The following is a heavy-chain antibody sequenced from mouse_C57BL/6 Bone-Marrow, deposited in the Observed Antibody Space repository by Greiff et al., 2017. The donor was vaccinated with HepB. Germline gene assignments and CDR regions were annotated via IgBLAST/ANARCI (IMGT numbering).Heavy chain of an antibody. CDR3: ARDAHYGSSGFAY. CDR2: SRNKANDYTT. J-gene: IGHJ3*01. Sequence: EVKLVESGGGLVQSGRSLRLSCATSGFTFSDFYMEWVRQAPGKGLEWIAASRNKANDYTTEYSASVKGRFIVSRDTSQSILYLQMNALRAEDTAIYYCARDAHYGSSGFAYWGQGTLVTVSA. D-gene: IGHD1-1*01. V-gene: IGHV7-1*01. CDR1: GFTFSDFY.